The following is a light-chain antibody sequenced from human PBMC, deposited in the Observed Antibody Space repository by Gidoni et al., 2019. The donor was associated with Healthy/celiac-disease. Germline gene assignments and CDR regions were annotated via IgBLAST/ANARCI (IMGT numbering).Light chain of an antibody. J-gene: IGKJ4*01. V-gene: IGKV3-15*01. CDR2: GAS. Sequence: EIVMTQSPATLSVSPGERATLSCRASQSVSSNLAWYKQKPGQTPRLLIYGASTRATGIPARFSGSGSGTEFTLTISSLQSEDFAVYYCQQYNNWPVFGGGTKVEIK. CDR1: QSVSSN. CDR3: QQYNNWPV.